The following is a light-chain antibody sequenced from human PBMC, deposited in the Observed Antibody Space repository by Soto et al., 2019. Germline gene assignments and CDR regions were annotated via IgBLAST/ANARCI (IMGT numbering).Light chain of an antibody. V-gene: IGLV2-23*01. CDR2: EGS. Sequence: QSALTQPASVSGSPGQSITISCTGTSSDVGGYNLVSWYQQHPGKTPKLMIYEGSKRPSGVSNRFSGSKSGNTASLTISGLQAEDEADYYCCSYAGSSTVLFGGGTKLTVL. J-gene: IGLJ2*01. CDR3: CSYAGSSTVL. CDR1: SSDVGGYNL.